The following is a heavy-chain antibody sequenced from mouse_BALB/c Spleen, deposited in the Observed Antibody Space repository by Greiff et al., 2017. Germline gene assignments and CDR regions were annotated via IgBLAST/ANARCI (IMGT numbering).Heavy chain of an antibody. CDR2: IDPANGNT. V-gene: IGHV14-3*02. Sequence: VQLQQSGAELVKPGASVKLSCTASGFNIKDTYMHWVKQRPEQGLEWIGRIDPANGNTKYDPKFQGKATITADTSSNTAYLQLSSLTSEDTAVYYCARTYYGNYEDYYAMDYWGQGTSVTVSS. CDR3: ARTYYGNYEDYYAMDY. J-gene: IGHJ4*01. D-gene: IGHD2-10*01. CDR1: GFNIKDTY.